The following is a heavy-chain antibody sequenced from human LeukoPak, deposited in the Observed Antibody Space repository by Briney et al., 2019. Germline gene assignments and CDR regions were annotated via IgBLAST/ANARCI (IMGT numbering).Heavy chain of an antibody. CDR3: AKDTSPSSYGYYYYGMDV. J-gene: IGHJ6*02. D-gene: IGHD5-18*01. CDR2: ISYDGSNK. CDR1: GFTFSSYA. V-gene: IGHV3-30*18. Sequence: GGSLRLSCAASGFTFSSYAMSWVRQAPGKGLEWVAVISYDGSNKYYADSVKGRFTISRDNSKNTLYLQMNSLRAEDTAVYYCAKDTSPSSYGYYYYGMDVWGQGTTVTVSS.